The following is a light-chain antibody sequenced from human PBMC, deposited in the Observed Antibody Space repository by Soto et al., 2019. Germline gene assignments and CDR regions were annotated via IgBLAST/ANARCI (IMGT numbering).Light chain of an antibody. V-gene: IGLV2-23*02. Sequence: QSVLTQPASVSGSPGQWIAISCTGTSSDVGSYDLVSWYQQHPGKAPKLMIYEVTKRPSGVSSRFSGSKSGNTASLTISGLRAEDDADYYCCSSAGGGTYVFGTGTKVTVL. CDR3: CSSAGGGTYV. CDR1: SSDVGSYDL. J-gene: IGLJ1*01. CDR2: EVT.